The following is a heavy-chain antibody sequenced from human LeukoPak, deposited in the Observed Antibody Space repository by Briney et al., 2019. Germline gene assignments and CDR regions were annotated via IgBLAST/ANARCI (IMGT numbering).Heavy chain of an antibody. V-gene: IGHV4-59*01. CDR3: ARAQSSGWFYSDY. J-gene: IGHJ4*02. Sequence: SETLSLTCTVSGGSISSYYWSWIRQPPGKGLEWIGYIYYSGSTNYNPSLKSRVTISVDTSKNQFSLKLSSVTAADTAVYYCARAQSSGWFYSDYWGQGTLVTVSS. CDR2: IYYSGST. D-gene: IGHD6-19*01. CDR1: GGSISSYY.